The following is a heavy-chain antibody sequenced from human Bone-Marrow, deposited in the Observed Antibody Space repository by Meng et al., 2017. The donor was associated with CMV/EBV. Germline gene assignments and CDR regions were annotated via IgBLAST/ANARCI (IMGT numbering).Heavy chain of an antibody. D-gene: IGHD4-17*01. CDR3: ARDGTTSRWDYYYGMDV. J-gene: IGHJ6*02. Sequence: GESLQISCAASGFTFSSYEMNWVRQAPGKGLEWVSVIYSGGSTYYADSVKGRFTISRDNSKSTLYLQMNSLRAEDTAVYYCARDGTTSRWDYYYGMDVWGQGTTVTVSS. V-gene: IGHV3-66*02. CDR2: IYSGGST. CDR1: GFTFSSYE.